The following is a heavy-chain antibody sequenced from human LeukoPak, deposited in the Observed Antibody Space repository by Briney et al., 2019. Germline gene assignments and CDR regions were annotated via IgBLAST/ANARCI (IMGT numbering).Heavy chain of an antibody. CDR1: GFTFSSYG. CDR3: AKDGQPGIAAAGGQQEY. CDR2: ISYDGSNK. Sequence: GGSLRLSCAASGFTFSSYGMHWVRQAPGKGLEWVAVISYDGSNKYYADSVKGRFTISRDNSKNTLYLQMNSLRAEDTAVYYCAKDGQPGIAAAGGQQEYWGQGTLVTVSS. V-gene: IGHV3-30*18. D-gene: IGHD6-13*01. J-gene: IGHJ4*02.